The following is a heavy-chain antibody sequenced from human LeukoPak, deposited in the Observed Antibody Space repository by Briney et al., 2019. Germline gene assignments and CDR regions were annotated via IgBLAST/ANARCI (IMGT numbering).Heavy chain of an antibody. J-gene: IGHJ5*02. V-gene: IGHV1-2*02. Sequence: ASVKVSCKASGYTFTGYYMHWVRQAPGQGLEWMGWINPNSGCTNYAQKFQGRVTMTRDTSISTAYMELSRLRSDDTAVYYCARDFPPDYYGSGSYYGATNWFDPWGQGTLVTVSS. CDR2: INPNSGCT. D-gene: IGHD3-10*01. CDR3: ARDFPPDYYGSGSYYGATNWFDP. CDR1: GYTFTGYY.